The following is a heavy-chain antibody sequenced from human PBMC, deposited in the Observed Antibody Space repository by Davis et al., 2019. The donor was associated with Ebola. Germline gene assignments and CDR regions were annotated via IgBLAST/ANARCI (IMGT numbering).Heavy chain of an antibody. Sequence: PSKTLSLTCTVSGGSISSYYWSWIRQPPGKGLEWIGYIYYSGSTNYNPSLKSRVTISVDTSKNQFSLKLSSVTAADTAVYYCARAPLGANGMDVWGQGTTVTVSS. CDR3: ARAPLGANGMDV. J-gene: IGHJ6*02. CDR1: GGSISSYY. D-gene: IGHD3-16*01. CDR2: IYYSGST. V-gene: IGHV4-59*01.